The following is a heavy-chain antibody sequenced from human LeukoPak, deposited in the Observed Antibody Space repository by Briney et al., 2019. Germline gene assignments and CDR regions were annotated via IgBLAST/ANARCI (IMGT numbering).Heavy chain of an antibody. CDR3: ARTCSSTSCYGPGEGDFDY. CDR1: GVSISSYY. V-gene: IGHV4-59*12. D-gene: IGHD2-2*01. J-gene: IGHJ4*02. CDR2: IYHSGST. Sequence: PSETLSLTCTVSGVSISSYYWSWLRQPPGKGLEWIGYIYHSGSTYYNPSLKSRVTISVDRSKNQFCLKRSSVTAADTAVYYCARTCSSTSCYGPGEGDFDYWGQGTLVTVSS.